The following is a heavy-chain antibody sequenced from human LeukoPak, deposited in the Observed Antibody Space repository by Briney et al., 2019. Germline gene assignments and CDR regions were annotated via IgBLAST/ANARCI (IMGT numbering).Heavy chain of an antibody. D-gene: IGHD2-15*01. J-gene: IGHJ4*02. CDR2: IHYSGTT. CDR3: ARIRGYCSRGSCYHVDY. CDR1: GDSISSSSYY. V-gene: IGHV4-39*07. Sequence: SETLSLTCTVSGDSISSSSYYRVWIRQPPGKGLEWMGYIHYSGTTYYNPSLQSRLTLSVDTSKNQFSLQLTSVTAADTAVYFCARIRGYCSRGSCYHVDYWGQGTLVIVSS.